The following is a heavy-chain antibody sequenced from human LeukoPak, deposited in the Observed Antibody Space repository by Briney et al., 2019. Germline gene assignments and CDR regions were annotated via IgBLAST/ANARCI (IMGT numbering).Heavy chain of an antibody. J-gene: IGHJ3*02. D-gene: IGHD3-22*01. Sequence: SETLSLTCTVSGGSISSYYWSWIRQPPRKRLEWIGYIYYSGSTNYNPSLKSRVTISVDTSKNQFSLKLSSVTAADTAVYYCARAYYYDSSGYPDAFDIWGQGTMVTLSS. V-gene: IGHV4-59*01. CDR3: ARAYYYDSSGYPDAFDI. CDR2: IYYSGST. CDR1: GGSISSYY.